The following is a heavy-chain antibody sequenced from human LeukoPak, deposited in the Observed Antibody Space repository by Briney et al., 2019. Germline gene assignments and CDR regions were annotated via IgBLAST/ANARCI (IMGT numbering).Heavy chain of an antibody. D-gene: IGHD3-10*01. V-gene: IGHV3-74*01. Sequence: GGSLRLSCAASGFTFSSYWMHWVRQAPGKGLEWVSRINEDGNIITYADSVKGRFTISRDNAKNSLYLQMNSLRAEDTAVYYCARRGSGTYYYYGMDVWGQGTTVTVSS. J-gene: IGHJ6*02. CDR1: GFTFSSYW. CDR2: INEDGNII. CDR3: ARRGSGTYYYYGMDV.